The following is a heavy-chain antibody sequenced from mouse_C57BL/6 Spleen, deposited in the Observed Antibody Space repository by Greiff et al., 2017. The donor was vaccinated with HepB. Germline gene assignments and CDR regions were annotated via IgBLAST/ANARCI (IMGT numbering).Heavy chain of an antibody. V-gene: IGHV14-3*01. D-gene: IGHD2-3*01. CDR1: GFNIKNTY. CDR2: IDPANGNT. CDR3: ALYDGYLYAMDY. J-gene: IGHJ4*01. Sequence: EVQLQQSVAELVRPGASVKLSCTASGFNIKNTYMHWVKQSPEQGLEWIGRIDPANGNTKYAPKFQGKATITADTSSNTAYLQLISLTSADTAIYYFALYDGYLYAMDYWGQGTSVTVSS.